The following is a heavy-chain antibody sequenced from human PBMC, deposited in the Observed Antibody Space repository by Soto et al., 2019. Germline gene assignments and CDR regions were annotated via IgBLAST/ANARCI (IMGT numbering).Heavy chain of an antibody. CDR1: GGTFSSYA. D-gene: IGHD3-3*01. J-gene: IGHJ4*02. CDR2: IIPIFGTA. Sequence: GASVKVSCKASGGTFSSYAISWVRQAPGQGLEWMGGIIPIFGTANYAQKFQGRVTITADESTSTAYMELSSLRSEDTAVYYCARDHQGYYDFWSGLGYWGQGTLVTVSS. CDR3: ARDHQGYYDFWSGLGY. V-gene: IGHV1-69*13.